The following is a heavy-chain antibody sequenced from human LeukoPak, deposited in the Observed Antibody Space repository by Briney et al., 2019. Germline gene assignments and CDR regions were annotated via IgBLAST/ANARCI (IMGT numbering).Heavy chain of an antibody. Sequence: PSETLSLTCAVYGGSFSGYYWSWIRQPPGKGLEWIGEINHSGSTNYNPSLKSRVTISVDTSKNQFSLKLSSVTAADTAVYYCARHENIVVVVAATGFDNWGQGTLVTVSS. CDR1: GGSFSGYY. V-gene: IGHV4-34*01. J-gene: IGHJ4*02. CDR3: ARHENIVVVVAATGFDN. CDR2: INHSGST. D-gene: IGHD2-15*01.